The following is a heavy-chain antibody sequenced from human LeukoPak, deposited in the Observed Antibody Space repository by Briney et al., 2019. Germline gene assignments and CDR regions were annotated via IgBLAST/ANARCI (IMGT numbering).Heavy chain of an antibody. CDR2: INPNSGGT. J-gene: IGHJ4*02. D-gene: IGHD3-3*01. V-gene: IGHV1-2*02. CDR3: ARDPDITIFGVVKGGFDY. CDR1: GCTFTGYY. Sequence: ASVKVSCKASGCTFTGYYMHWVRQAPGQGLEWMGWINPNSGGTNYAQKFQGRVTMTRDTSISTAYMELSRLRSDDTAVYYCARDPDITIFGVVKGGFDYWGQGTLVTVSS.